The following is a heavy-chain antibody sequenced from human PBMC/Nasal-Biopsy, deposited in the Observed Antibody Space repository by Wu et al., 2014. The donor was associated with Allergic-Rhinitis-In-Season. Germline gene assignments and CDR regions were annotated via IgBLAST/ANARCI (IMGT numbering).Heavy chain of an antibody. Sequence: GTIDHSGSTYYNPSLKSRVTISVDTSKNQFSLNLRSVTAADTSVYYCAKLEWIVSLYYFDCWGQGTLVTVSS. D-gene: IGHD5-12*01. CDR2: IDHSGST. J-gene: IGHJ4*02. CDR3: AKLEWIVSLYYFDC. V-gene: IGHV4-39*01.